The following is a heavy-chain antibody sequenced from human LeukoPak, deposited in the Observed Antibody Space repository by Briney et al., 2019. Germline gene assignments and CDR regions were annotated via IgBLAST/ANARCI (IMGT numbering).Heavy chain of an antibody. CDR1: GYTFTSYG. CDR3: ARYRIAVAGTFWGDY. D-gene: IGHD6-19*01. Sequence: EASVKVSCKASGYTFTSYGISWVRQAPGQGLEWMGWISAYNGNTNYAQKLQGRVTMTTDTSTSTAYMELRSLRSDDTAVYYCARYRIAVAGTFWGDYWGQGTLVTVAS. V-gene: IGHV1-18*01. J-gene: IGHJ4*02. CDR2: ISAYNGNT.